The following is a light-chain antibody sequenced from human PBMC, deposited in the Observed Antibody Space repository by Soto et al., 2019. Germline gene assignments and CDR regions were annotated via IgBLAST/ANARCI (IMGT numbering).Light chain of an antibody. CDR3: QQYANSPRT. Sequence: EIVLTQSPGTLSLSPGERATLSCRASQSVSSSYLAWYQQKPGLAPRLLIYGASSRATGIPDRFSGSGSGTDFTLTISRLEPEDFAVYYCQQYANSPRTFGQGTKVEIK. CDR1: QSVSSSY. J-gene: IGKJ1*01. V-gene: IGKV3-20*01. CDR2: GAS.